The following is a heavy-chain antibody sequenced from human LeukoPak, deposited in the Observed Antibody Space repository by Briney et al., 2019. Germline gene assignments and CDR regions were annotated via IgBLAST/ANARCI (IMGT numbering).Heavy chain of an antibody. V-gene: IGHV4-34*01. J-gene: IGHJ4*02. CDR1: GGSFSGYY. Sequence: SETLSLTCAVYGGSFSGYYWSWIRQPPGKGLEWIGEINHSGSTNYNPSLKSRVTISVDTSKDQFSLKLSSVTAADTAVYYCARGSKAAAGYYFDYWGQGTLVTVSS. CDR3: ARGSKAAAGYYFDY. D-gene: IGHD6-13*01. CDR2: INHSGST.